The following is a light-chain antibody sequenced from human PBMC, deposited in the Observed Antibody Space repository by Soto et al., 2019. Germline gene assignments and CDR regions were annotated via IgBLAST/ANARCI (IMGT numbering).Light chain of an antibody. Sequence: DIQMTQSPSSLSASVGDRVTITCRASQSISTNLNWYQQKPGKAPKLLIYASSSLQTGVPSRFTGSRSGTDFTLTISSLQPEDFATYYCQHSEDTSWTFGQGTKVEIK. CDR3: QHSEDTSWT. CDR1: QSISTN. CDR2: ASS. V-gene: IGKV1-39*01. J-gene: IGKJ1*01.